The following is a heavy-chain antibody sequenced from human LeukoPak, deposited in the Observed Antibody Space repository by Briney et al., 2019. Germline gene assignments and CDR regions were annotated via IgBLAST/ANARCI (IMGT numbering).Heavy chain of an antibody. V-gene: IGHV3-30*04. D-gene: IGHD3-10*01. CDR2: ISYDGSNK. J-gene: IGHJ4*02. Sequence: PGGSLRLSCAASGFTFSSYAMHWVRQAPGKGLEWVAVISYDGSNKYYADSVKGRFTISRDNSKNTLYLQMNSLRAEDTAVYYCASSSITMVRGIGYWGQGTLVTVSS. CDR3: ASSSITMVRGIGY. CDR1: GFTFSSYA.